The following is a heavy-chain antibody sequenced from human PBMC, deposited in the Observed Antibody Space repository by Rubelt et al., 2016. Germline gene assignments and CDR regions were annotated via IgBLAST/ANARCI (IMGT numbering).Heavy chain of an antibody. CDR3: ARYVRESRNWYEEGNDY. D-gene: IGHD1-1*01. CDR2: ISAYNGNT. J-gene: IGHJ4*02. CDR1: GYTFTSYG. V-gene: IGHV1-18*01. Sequence: QVQLVQSGAEVKKPGASVKVSCKASGYTFTSYGISWVRQAPGQGLEWMGWISAYNGNTNYTQKLQGRVTMTTDTSTSTAYMERRRLRTDETAVYYCARYVRESRNWYEEGNDYWGPGAQVTVSS.